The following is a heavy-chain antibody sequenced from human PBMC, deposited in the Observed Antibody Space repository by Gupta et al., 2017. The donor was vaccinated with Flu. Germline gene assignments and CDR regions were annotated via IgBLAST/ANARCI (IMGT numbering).Heavy chain of an antibody. Sequence: EVQLVESGGGVVQPGGSLRLSCAASGIICSSQYINWVRQAPGKGMEWVGRSRNKANSYTAESDASVKGRYTISRDASENSLDLKMNNLKTADRAEYYSTTEGEAAGPDFDYWGQGTLVTVSS. CDR2: SRNKANSYTA. V-gene: IGHV3-72*01. CDR1: GIICSSQY. D-gene: IGHD6-25*01. CDR3: TTEGEAAGPDFDY. J-gene: IGHJ4*02.